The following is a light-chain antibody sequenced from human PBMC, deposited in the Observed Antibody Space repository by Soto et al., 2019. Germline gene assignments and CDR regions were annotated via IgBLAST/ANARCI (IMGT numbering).Light chain of an antibody. J-gene: IGKJ4*01. V-gene: IGKV1-12*01. CDR2: TGS. Sequence: DIKMTQSPSSVSSSVGERVSITCRASEVISSWLAWYQQKPGRAPKLLIYTGSSLQSGVLSRFSGTGSGTDFTLTISSLQPEDVATYYCQQANSFPLTFVGGTKVQIK. CDR3: QQANSFPLT. CDR1: EVISSW.